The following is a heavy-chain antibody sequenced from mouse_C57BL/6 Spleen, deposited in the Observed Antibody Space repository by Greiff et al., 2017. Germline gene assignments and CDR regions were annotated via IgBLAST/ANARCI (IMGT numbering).Heavy chain of an antibody. Sequence: EVKLMESGGGLVQPGGSLKLSCAASGFTFSDYYMYWVRQTPEKRLEWVAYISNGGGSTYYPDTVKGRFTIARDNAKNTLYLQMSRLKSEDTAMYYCARLFYYDYDGYFDYWGQGTTLTVSS. CDR2: ISNGGGST. V-gene: IGHV5-12*01. CDR3: ARLFYYDYDGYFDY. D-gene: IGHD2-4*01. J-gene: IGHJ2*01. CDR1: GFTFSDYY.